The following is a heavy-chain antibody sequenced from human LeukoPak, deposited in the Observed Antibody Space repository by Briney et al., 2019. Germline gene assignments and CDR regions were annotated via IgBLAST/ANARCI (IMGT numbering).Heavy chain of an antibody. D-gene: IGHD6-19*01. CDR3: ARDQGYTSEWLDY. Sequence: PSETLSLTCTVSGGSISSDYWSWIRQSPGKGLEWIGYIYYSGTTSYNPSLKSRVTISLDTSKNQFSLKLSSVTAADTAVYYCARDQGYTSEWLDYWGQGTLVTVSS. J-gene: IGHJ4*02. CDR2: IYYSGTT. CDR1: GGSISSDY. V-gene: IGHV4-59*01.